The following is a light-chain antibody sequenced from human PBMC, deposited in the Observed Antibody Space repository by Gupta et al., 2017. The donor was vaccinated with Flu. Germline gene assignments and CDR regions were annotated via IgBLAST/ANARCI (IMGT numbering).Light chain of an antibody. CDR1: QTISDW. Sequence: DIQMTQSPSTLSASVGDRITITCRASQTISDWLAWYQQKPGKAPKLLIYQASSLEGGVPSRFSGSGSGTXFTLTIXSLQPDDFATYYCQQYKDYPIIFGXGTKVHIK. V-gene: IGKV1-5*03. CDR2: QAS. CDR3: QQYKDYPII. J-gene: IGKJ3*01.